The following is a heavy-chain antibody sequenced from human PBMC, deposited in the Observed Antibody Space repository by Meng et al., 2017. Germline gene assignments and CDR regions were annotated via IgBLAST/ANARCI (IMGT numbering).Heavy chain of an antibody. CDR1: GFTFSSYG. CDR2: IWYDGSNK. CDR3: ARDPPFSGAFDI. Sequence: GESLKISCAASGFTFSSYGMHWVRQAPGKGLEWVAVIWYDGSNKYYADSVKGRFTISRDNSKNTLYLQMNSLRAEDTTVYYCARDPPFSGAFDIWGQGTMVTVSS. J-gene: IGHJ3*02. V-gene: IGHV3-33*01.